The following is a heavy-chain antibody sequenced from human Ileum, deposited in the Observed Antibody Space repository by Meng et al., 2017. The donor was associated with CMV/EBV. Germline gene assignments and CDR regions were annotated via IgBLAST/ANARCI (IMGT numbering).Heavy chain of an antibody. CDR3: ASGDSLRAVDF. V-gene: IGHV4-39*07. CDR2: IYYSGGT. CDR1: GASISRSTYY. D-gene: IGHD2-21*01. J-gene: IGHJ4*02. Sequence: LQRQEPGPGLVKPSESLSLTCTVSGASISRSTYYWGWIRPPPGKGLEWIGSIYYSGGTYYNPSLKSRVTISVDTSKNQFSLKLNSVTAADTAVYYCASGDSLRAVDFWGQGTLVTVSS.